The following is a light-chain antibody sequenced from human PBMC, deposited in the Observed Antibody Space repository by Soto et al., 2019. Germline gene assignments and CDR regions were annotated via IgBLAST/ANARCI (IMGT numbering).Light chain of an antibody. CDR2: DVS. CDR3: QQYNNWPFS. CDR1: QSVSSY. J-gene: IGKJ5*01. Sequence: EIVLTQSPGTLSLSPGERATLSCRASQSVSSYLAWHQQKPGQAPRLLIYDVSIRATGVPARFSATGSETDFTLTISGLQSGDSAVYFCQQYNNWPFSFGQGTRLEIK. V-gene: IGKV3-11*01.